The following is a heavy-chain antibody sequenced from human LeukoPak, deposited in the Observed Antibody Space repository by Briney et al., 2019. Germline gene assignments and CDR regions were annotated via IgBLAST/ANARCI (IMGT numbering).Heavy chain of an antibody. Sequence: GGSLRLSCAASVFTFSSYWMHCVPQSPGKGLVWVSRINSDGSTTGYADSVKGRFAISRDNAKNTLSLQMDSLRAEDTAVYSCARSTGQFDYWGQGTLVTVSS. CDR1: VFTFSSYW. D-gene: IGHD2-8*02. CDR3: ARSTGQFDY. V-gene: IGHV3-74*01. J-gene: IGHJ4*02. CDR2: INSDGSTT.